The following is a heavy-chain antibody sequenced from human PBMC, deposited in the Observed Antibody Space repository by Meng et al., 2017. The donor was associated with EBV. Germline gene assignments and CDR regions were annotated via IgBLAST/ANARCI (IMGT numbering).Heavy chain of an antibody. J-gene: IGHJ4*02. CDR2: INHSGST. Sequence: QVQHQRWGAGRLKPSGARALTGDAYGGFFCGYYRRWIRQPPGKGLEWIGEINHSGSTTYNPSLKSRVTISVDTSKNQFSLKLSSVTAADTAVYYCARGVNLGSWFDYWGQGTLVTVSS. CDR1: GGFFCGYY. CDR3: ARGVNLGSWFDY. V-gene: IGHV4-34*01. D-gene: IGHD6-13*01.